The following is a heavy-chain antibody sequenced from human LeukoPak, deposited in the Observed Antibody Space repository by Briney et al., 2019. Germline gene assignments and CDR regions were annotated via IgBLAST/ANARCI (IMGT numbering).Heavy chain of an antibody. J-gene: IGHJ4*02. CDR2: INSSAGNT. Sequence: ASVKVSCKTSGYTFPSYYIHWVRQAPGQGLEWMARINSSAGNTNYAPKFQGRVTLTRDTSTATVYMELSSLNSKDTAVYYCARDTGWDFISSVDYWGQGTLVTVSS. CDR1: GYTFPSYY. D-gene: IGHD3-22*01. V-gene: IGHV1-46*03. CDR3: ARDTGWDFISSVDY.